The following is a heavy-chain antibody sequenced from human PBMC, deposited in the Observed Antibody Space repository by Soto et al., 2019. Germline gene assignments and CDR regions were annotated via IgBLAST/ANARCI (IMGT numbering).Heavy chain of an antibody. V-gene: IGHV4-31*03. J-gene: IGHJ6*02. Sequence: QVQLQESGPGLVKPSQTLSLTCTVSGGSISSGGYYWSWIRQHPGKGLEWIGYIYYSGSTYYNPSLKSRVTISVDTSKNQCSLKLSSVTAADTAVYYCARVVLRPLFSPNGMDVWGQGTTVTVSS. CDR1: GGSISSGGYY. D-gene: IGHD5-12*01. CDR2: IYYSGST. CDR3: ARVVLRPLFSPNGMDV.